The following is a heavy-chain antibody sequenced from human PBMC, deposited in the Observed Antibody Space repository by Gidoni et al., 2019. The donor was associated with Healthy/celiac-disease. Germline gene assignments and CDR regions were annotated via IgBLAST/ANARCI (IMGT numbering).Heavy chain of an antibody. CDR3: AGHDLKDPTGYFDY. CDR2: IYYSGST. Sequence: QLQLQESGPGLVKPSETLSLTCTVAGGPISSTSYYWGWIRQPPGKGLEWIGSIYYSGSTYYNPSLKSRVTISVDTSKNQFSLKLSSVTAADTAVYYCAGHDLKDPTGYFDYWGQGTLVTVSS. D-gene: IGHD3-3*01. CDR1: GGPISSTSYY. J-gene: IGHJ4*02. V-gene: IGHV4-39*01.